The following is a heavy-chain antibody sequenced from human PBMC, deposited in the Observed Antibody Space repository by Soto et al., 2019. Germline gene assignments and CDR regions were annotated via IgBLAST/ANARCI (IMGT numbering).Heavy chain of an antibody. CDR3: ARDKHVYDFFGADKAFDN. Sequence: EVQLVESGGGLVQPGGSLRLSCAASGFTFRSYWMSWVRQAPGKGLEWVASIKQDGSDKYYVESVKGRFTISRDNAENSVDLLMNTLRAEDTVVYYCARDKHVYDFFGADKAFDNGGQGTMVSVSS. D-gene: IGHD3-3*01. V-gene: IGHV3-7*05. J-gene: IGHJ3*02. CDR1: GFTFRSYW. CDR2: IKQDGSDK.